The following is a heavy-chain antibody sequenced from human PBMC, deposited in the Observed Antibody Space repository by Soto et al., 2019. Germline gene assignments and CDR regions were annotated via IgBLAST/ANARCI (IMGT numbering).Heavy chain of an antibody. CDR1: GYTFTNYG. J-gene: IGHJ6*02. CDR3: AREGQAPYYYYGMDV. Sequence: VPVVQSGDEVKKPGASVKVSCKASGYTFTNYGFSWVRQAPEQGLEWMGRISGYNGNTKYAEKFQGRVTMTTDTSTRTAHMELRSLRSDDTAVYYCAREGQAPYYYYGMDVWGQGTAVTVSS. CDR2: ISGYNGNT. V-gene: IGHV1-18*01.